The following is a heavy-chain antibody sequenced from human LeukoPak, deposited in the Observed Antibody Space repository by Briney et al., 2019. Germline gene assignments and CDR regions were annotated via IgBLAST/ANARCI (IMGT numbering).Heavy chain of an antibody. CDR2: ISGSGTST. CDR1: GFTFSSYA. D-gene: IGHD3-10*01. V-gene: IGHV3-23*01. CDR3: AKGSHLWFGET. J-gene: IGHJ4*02. Sequence: GGSLRLSCAASGFTFSSYAMSWVRQAPGKGLEWVSAISGSGTSTYYADSVKGRFTFSRDNSKNTVYLQMNSLRADDPAVYYCAKGSHLWFGETWGQGTLVTVSS.